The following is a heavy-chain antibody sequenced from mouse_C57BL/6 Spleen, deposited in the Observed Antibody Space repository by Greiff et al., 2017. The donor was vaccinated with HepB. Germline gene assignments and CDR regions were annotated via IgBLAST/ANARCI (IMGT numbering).Heavy chain of an antibody. CDR2: IDPSDSYT. J-gene: IGHJ2*01. Sequence: QVQLQQPGAELVKPGASVKLSCKASGYTFTSYWMHGVKQRPGKGLEWIGEIDPSDSYTNYNQKFKGKATLTVDTASSTAYMQLSSLTSEDAAVYYCEADEGGYWGQGTTLTVSS. CDR1: GYTFTSYW. V-gene: IGHV1-50*01. CDR3: EADEGGY.